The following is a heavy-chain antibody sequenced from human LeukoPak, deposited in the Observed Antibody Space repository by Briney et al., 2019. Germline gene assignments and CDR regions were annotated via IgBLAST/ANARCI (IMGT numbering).Heavy chain of an antibody. CDR3: AELGITMIGGV. CDR1: GFTFSNYW. V-gene: IGHV3-7*01. J-gene: IGHJ6*04. CDR2: IKQDGSEK. D-gene: IGHD3-10*02. Sequence: GGSLRLSCAVSGFTFSNYWMSWVRQAPGKGLEWVANIKQDGSEKYYVDSVEGRFTISRDNAKNSLYLQMNSLRAEDTAVYYCAELGITMIGGVWGKGTTVTISS.